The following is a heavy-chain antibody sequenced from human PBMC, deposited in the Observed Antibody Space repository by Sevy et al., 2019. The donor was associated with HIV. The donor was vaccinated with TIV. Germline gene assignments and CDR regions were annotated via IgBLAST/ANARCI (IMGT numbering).Heavy chain of an antibody. CDR2: ISNSGTT. Sequence: SETLSLTCTVSGGSITSGDYYWSWIRQPPGKGLEWIGYISNSGTTYYTPSLKSRIIISLDTSNNKIFLKLSSMTAADTAVYYCARVLAAVTVDHWGQGTLVTVSS. CDR1: GGSITSGDYY. J-gene: IGHJ5*02. CDR3: ARVLAAVTVDH. D-gene: IGHD6-25*01. V-gene: IGHV4-30-4*01.